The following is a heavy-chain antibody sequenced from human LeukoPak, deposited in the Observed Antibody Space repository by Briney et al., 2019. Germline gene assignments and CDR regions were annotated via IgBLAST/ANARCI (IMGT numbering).Heavy chain of an antibody. Sequence: PSETLSLTRTVSGGSISSYYWNWIRQPPGKGLEWIGYIYYSGSTNYNPSLKSRVTISVDTSKNHFSLKLSSVTAADTAIYYCARLPTTTVTSRFDYWGQGTLVTVSS. CDR2: IYYSGST. J-gene: IGHJ4*02. V-gene: IGHV4-59*01. CDR3: ARLPTTTVTSRFDY. CDR1: GGSISSYY. D-gene: IGHD4-17*01.